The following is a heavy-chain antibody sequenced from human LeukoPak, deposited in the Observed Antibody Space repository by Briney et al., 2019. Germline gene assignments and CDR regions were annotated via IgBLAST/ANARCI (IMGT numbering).Heavy chain of an antibody. CDR3: ARDLMGIAYRGAFYY. J-gene: IGHJ4*02. CDR2: ISTESSAI. Sequence: GGSLRLSCAASGFTFSSHSMNWVRQAPGKGLEWLSYISTESSAIYYADSVKGRFTISRDNAKNSLYLQMNSLRAEDTAVYYCARDLMGIAYRGAFYYWGQGTLVTVSS. D-gene: IGHD6-13*01. CDR1: GFTFSSHS. V-gene: IGHV3-48*04.